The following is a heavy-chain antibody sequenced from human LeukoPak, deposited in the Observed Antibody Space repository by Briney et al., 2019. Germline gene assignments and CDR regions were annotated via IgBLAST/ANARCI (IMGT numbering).Heavy chain of an antibody. CDR1: GGSISSSDYY. CDR3: ARDRQQLVRGDYFDY. V-gene: IGHV4-39*07. J-gene: IGHJ4*02. Sequence: SETLSLTCTVSGGSISSSDYYWGWIRQPPGKGLEWIGSIYYSGSTYYNPSLKSRVTMSVDTAKNQFSLRLSSVTAADTAVYYCARDRQQLVRGDYFDYWGQGTLVTVSS. D-gene: IGHD6-13*01. CDR2: IYYSGST.